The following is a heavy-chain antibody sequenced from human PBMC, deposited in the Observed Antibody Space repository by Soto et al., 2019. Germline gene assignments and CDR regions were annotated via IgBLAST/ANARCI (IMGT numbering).Heavy chain of an antibody. CDR3: AREEGEGYCSGGSCYYHYYMDV. CDR1: GYTFTSYD. V-gene: IGHV1-8*01. CDR2: MNPNSGNT. Sequence: SVKVSCKASGYTFTSYDINWVRQATGQGLEWMGWMNPNSGNTGYAQKFQGRVTMTRNTSISTAYMELSSLRSEDTAVYYCAREEGEGYCSGGSCYYHYYMDVWGKGTTVTVSS. J-gene: IGHJ6*03. D-gene: IGHD2-15*01.